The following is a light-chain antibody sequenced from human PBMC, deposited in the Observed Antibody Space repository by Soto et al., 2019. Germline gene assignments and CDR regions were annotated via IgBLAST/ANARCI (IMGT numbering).Light chain of an antibody. CDR2: WAS. CDR1: QSVLYSSNNKNY. J-gene: IGKJ5*01. Sequence: DIVMTQSPDSLAVSLGERATINCKSSQSVLYSSNNKNYLAWYQQNPGQPPKLLIYWASTRDSGVPDRFSSSGSGTDFNLTISSLQAEEVAVYDCQQYYGNLITFGQGTRLEIK. V-gene: IGKV4-1*01. CDR3: QQYYGNLIT.